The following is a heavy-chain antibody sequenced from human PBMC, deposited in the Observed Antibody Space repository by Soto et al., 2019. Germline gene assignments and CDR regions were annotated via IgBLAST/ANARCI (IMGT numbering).Heavy chain of an antibody. D-gene: IGHD3-9*01. V-gene: IGHV3-23*01. CDR2: ISGSGGST. CDR1: GFTFSSYA. J-gene: IGHJ4*02. Sequence: GGSLRLSCAASGFTFSSYAMSWVRQAPGKGLEWVSAISGSGGSTYYADSVKGRFTISRDNSKNTLYLQMNSLRAEDTAVYYCAKPEYSSSSGYDILTGYTDYWGQGTLVTVSS. CDR3: AKPEYSSSSGYDILTGYTDY.